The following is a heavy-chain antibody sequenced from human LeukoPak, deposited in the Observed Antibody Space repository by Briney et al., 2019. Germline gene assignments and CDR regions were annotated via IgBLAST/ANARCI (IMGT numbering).Heavy chain of an antibody. CDR3: ARGPPPYSTA. CDR2: INHSGST. J-gene: IGHJ6*02. Sequence: TSETLSLTCAVYGGSFSGYYWSWIRQPPGKGLEWIGEINHSGSTNYNPSLKSRVTISVDTSKNQFSLKLSSVTAADTAVYYCARGPPPYSTAWGQGTTVTVSS. V-gene: IGHV4-34*01. CDR1: GGSFSGYY. D-gene: IGHD6-13*01.